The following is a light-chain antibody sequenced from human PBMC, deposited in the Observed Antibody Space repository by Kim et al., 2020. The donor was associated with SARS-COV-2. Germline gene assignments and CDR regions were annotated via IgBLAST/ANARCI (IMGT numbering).Light chain of an antibody. Sequence: QSVTISCAGTDSGVGGFNYVSWYQQHPGKAPKLMIYEVSKRPSGVPDRFSGSKSGNTASLTVSGLQAEDEADYYCSSYAGSNNLVFGGGTQLTVL. J-gene: IGLJ2*01. CDR2: EVS. CDR3: SSYAGSNNLV. V-gene: IGLV2-8*01. CDR1: DSGVGGFNY.